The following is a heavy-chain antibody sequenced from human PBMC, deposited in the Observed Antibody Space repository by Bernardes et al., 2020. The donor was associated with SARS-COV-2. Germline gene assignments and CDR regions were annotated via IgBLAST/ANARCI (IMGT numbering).Heavy chain of an antibody. CDR2: ITHSGST. D-gene: IGHD6-13*01. CDR1: GGSFSDYY. CDR3: ARGRVTIYGILIMLPAAGPLDF. J-gene: IGHJ4*02. V-gene: IGHV4-34*01. Sequence: SETLSLTCAVYGGSFSDYYWTWIRQAPGKGLEWIGEITHSGSTTLNPSLASRVTISRDTSKKQFSLKVTSVTAADTGVYYCARGRVTIYGILIMLPAAGPLDFWGQGNVVIVSS.